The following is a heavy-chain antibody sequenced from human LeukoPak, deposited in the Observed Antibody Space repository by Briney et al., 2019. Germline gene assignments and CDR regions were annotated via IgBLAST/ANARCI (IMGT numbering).Heavy chain of an antibody. Sequence: PGGSLRLSCAASGFTFSSYAMSWVRQAPGKGLEWVSAISGSGGSTYYADSVKGRFTISRDNSKNTLYLQMNSLIAEDTAVDYCTTGGVLLWFGELFFDYWGQGTLVTVSS. V-gene: IGHV3-23*01. CDR3: TTGGVLLWFGELFFDY. D-gene: IGHD3-10*01. J-gene: IGHJ4*02. CDR1: GFTFSSYA. CDR2: ISGSGGST.